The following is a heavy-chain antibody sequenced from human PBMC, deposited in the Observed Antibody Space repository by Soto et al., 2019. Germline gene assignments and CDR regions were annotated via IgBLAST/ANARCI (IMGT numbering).Heavy chain of an antibody. Sequence: SETLSLTCTVSGGSIISYYCILSRHPPGKGLEWIVYIYYSGSTNYNPSLKSRVTISVDTSKNQFSLKLSSVTAADTAVYYCARDRSGYYGNWFDPWGQGTLVTVSS. CDR1: GGSIISYY. CDR3: ARDRSGYYGNWFDP. J-gene: IGHJ5*02. CDR2: IYYSGST. V-gene: IGHV4-59*01. D-gene: IGHD3-22*01.